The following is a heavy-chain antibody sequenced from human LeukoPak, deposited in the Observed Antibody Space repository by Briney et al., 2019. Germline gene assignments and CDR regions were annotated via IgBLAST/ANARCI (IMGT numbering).Heavy chain of an antibody. V-gene: IGHV3-7*01. CDR3: AREGPGGFDI. CDR2: IKQDGSEK. J-gene: IGHJ3*02. D-gene: IGHD3-10*01. CDR1: GFTFSSYW. Sequence: GGSLRLSCAASGFTFSSYWMSWVRQTPGKGLEWVANIKQDGSEKSSVDSVKGRFTISRDNAKNSLYVQMNSLRVEDTAVYYCAREGPGGFDIWGQGIMVTVSS.